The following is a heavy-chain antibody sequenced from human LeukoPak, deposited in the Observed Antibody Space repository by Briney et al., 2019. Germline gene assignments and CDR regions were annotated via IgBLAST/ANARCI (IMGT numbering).Heavy chain of an antibody. CDR3: ARDPPYGSLFDY. CDR1: GYTFTNCH. V-gene: IGHV1-46*01. Sequence: GASVKVSCKASGYTFTNCHMHWVRQAPGQGLEWMRIINPSSGSTSYAQKFQGRVTMTRDTSTSTAYMELSSLRSEDTAVYYCARDPPYGSLFDYWGQGTLVTVSS. CDR2: INPSSGST. D-gene: IGHD4-17*01. J-gene: IGHJ4*02.